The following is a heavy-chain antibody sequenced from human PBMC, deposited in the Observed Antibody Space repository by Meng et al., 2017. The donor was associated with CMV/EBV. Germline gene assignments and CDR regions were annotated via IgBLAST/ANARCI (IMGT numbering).Heavy chain of an antibody. D-gene: IGHD3-10*01. CDR1: GYTFTSYG. J-gene: IGHJ2*01. CDR3: ARDPLFGGGGRFDL. V-gene: IGHV1-18*01. CDR2: ISAYNGNT. Sequence: VRVVQSGAEVEQPGALVKVSCKDSGYTFTSYGISWLRQAPGQGLEWMGWISAYNGNTNYAQKLQGRVTMTTDTSTSTAYMELRSLRSDDTAVYYCARDPLFGGGGRFDLWGRGTLVTVSS.